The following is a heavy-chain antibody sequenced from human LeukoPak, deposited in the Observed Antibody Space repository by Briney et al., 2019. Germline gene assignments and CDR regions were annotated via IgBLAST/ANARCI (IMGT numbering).Heavy chain of an antibody. CDR3: ARDSTLVDSSGYYLSPGDY. J-gene: IGHJ4*02. V-gene: IGHV1-8*03. Sequence: ASVKVSCKASGYTFTSYDINWVRQATGQGLEWMGWMNPNSGNTGYAQKFQGRVTITRNTSISTAYMELSSLRSEDTAVYYCARDSTLVDSSGYYLSPGDYWGQGTLVTVSS. CDR1: GYTFTSYD. D-gene: IGHD3-22*01. CDR2: MNPNSGNT.